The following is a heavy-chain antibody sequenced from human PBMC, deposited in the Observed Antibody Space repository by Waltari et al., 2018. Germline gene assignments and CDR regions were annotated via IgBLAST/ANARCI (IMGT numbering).Heavy chain of an antibody. CDR3: AREAYYYGSGSYPPYYYYYGMDV. J-gene: IGHJ6*02. Sequence: EVQLLESGGGLVQPGGSLRLSCAASGFTFSSYAMSWVRQAPGKGLEWVSAISGSGGSTYYADSVKGRFTISRDNSKNTLYLQMNSLRAEDTAVYYCAREAYYYGSGSYPPYYYYYGMDVWGQGTTVTVSS. CDR1: GFTFSSYA. V-gene: IGHV3-23*01. D-gene: IGHD3-10*01. CDR2: ISGSGGST.